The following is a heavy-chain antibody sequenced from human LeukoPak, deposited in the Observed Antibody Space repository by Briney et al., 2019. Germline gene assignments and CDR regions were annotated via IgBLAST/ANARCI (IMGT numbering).Heavy chain of an antibody. CDR1: GSISSYY. Sequence: PSETLSLTCTVSGSISSYYWSWIPQPPGKGLEWIGYIYTSGSTNYNPSLKSRVTISVDTSKNQFSLDLSSVTAADTAVYYCARQKCTSTSCLTKNAFDIWGQGTMVTVSS. CDR2: IYTSGST. CDR3: ARQKCTSTSCLTKNAFDI. D-gene: IGHD2-2*01. V-gene: IGHV4-4*09. J-gene: IGHJ3*02.